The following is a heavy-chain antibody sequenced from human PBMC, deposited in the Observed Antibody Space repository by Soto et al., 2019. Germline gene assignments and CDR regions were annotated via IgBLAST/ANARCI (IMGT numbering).Heavy chain of an antibody. CDR2: IYSGGST. D-gene: IGHD1-26*01. CDR1: GFTVSSNY. Sequence: LRLSCAASGFTVSSNYMSWVRQAPGKGLEWVSVIYSGGSTYYADSVKGRFTISRDNSKNTLYLQMNSLRAEDTAVYYCARLGWELRKEGAFDIWGQGPIVTV. CDR3: ARLGWELRKEGAFDI. J-gene: IGHJ3*02. V-gene: IGHV3-53*01.